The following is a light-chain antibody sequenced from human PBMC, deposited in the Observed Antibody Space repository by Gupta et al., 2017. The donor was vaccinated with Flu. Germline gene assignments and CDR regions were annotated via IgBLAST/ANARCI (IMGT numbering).Light chain of an antibody. CDR2: GAS. CDR1: QSVSSSF. J-gene: IGKJ3*01. V-gene: IGKV3-20*01. CDR3: QLYGSSPIFT. Sequence: EIVLTQSPGTLSLSPGERATLSCRASQSVSSSFLAWYQQKPGQAPRLLIYGASSRATGIPDRFSGSGSGTDFTLTTSRLEPEDFAVYYCQLYGSSPIFTFGPGTKVDIK.